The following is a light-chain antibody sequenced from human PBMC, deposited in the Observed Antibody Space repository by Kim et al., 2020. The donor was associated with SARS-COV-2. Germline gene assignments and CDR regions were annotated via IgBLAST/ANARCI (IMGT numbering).Light chain of an antibody. V-gene: IGKV3-11*01. CDR1: QSVSTS. CDR2: DAS. Sequence: PGETATLSCRTSQSVSTSLAWYQHKPGQSPRLLIHDASSRATGIPARFSGSGSGTDFTLTIDSLQPEDCAVYYCQQRSNWPEGLTFGGGTKVDIK. CDR3: QQRSNWPEGLT. J-gene: IGKJ4*01.